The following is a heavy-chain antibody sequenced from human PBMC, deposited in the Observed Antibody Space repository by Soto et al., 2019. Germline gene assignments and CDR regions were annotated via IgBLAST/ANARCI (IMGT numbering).Heavy chain of an antibody. V-gene: IGHV3-21*01. Sequence: AGSLILSCSPCGFSFNSHNRNCVRQAPGKGLDWVSAITRRSTSISPGDSVKGPSNISRDNPKNFRYMETNRVSADDTGVHYCERLAASESGYGIDVWGKGTRVTV. J-gene: IGHJ6*01. CDR2: ITRRSTSI. CDR3: ERLAASESGYGIDV. D-gene: IGHD2-15*01. CDR1: GFSFNSHN.